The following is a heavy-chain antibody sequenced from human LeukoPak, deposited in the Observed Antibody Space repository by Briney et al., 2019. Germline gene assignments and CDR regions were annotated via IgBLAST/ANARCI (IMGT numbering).Heavy chain of an antibody. Sequence: SETLSLTCTVSGDSISSTYYWGWIRQPPGKGLEWIGSIYYSGSTYYNPSLKSRVTISVDTSKNQFSLKLSSVTAADTAVYYCARQGYDILTGYYYFDYWGQGTLVTVSS. CDR1: GDSISSTYY. V-gene: IGHV4-39*01. CDR2: IYYSGST. D-gene: IGHD3-9*01. J-gene: IGHJ4*02. CDR3: ARQGYDILTGYYYFDY.